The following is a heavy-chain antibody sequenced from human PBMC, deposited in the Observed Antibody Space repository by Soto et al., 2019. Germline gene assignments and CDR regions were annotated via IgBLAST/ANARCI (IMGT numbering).Heavy chain of an antibody. J-gene: IGHJ4*02. V-gene: IGHV3-23*01. CDR1: GVTFATYT. D-gene: IGHD2-15*01. Sequence: GGSLRLSCAASGVTFATYTMNWVRQAPGKGLEWVSGIYGSGDSTFYADSVKGRFTISRDNAKNTLYLQMNSLRAEDTAVYYCARVYCSGGRCYHLDYWGQGT. CDR3: ARVYCSGGRCYHLDY. CDR2: IYGSGDST.